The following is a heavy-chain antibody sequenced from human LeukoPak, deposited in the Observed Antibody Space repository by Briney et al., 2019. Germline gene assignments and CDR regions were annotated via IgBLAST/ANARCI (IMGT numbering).Heavy chain of an antibody. CDR2: IYYSGST. CDR1: GGSISSYY. V-gene: IGHV4-59*01. J-gene: IGHJ3*02. D-gene: IGHD1-1*01. Sequence: SETLSLTCTVSGGSISSYYWSWIRQPPGKGLEWIGYIYYSGSTNYNPSLKSRVTISVDTSKNQFSLKLSSVTAADTAVCYCARDGGDRNDVSDAFDIWAKGQWSPSLQ. CDR3: ARDGGDRNDVSDAFDI.